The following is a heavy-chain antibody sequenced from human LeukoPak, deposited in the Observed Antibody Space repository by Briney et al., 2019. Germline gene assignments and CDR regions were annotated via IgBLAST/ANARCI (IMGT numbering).Heavy chain of an antibody. Sequence: GGSLRLSCAASGFTFSSYAMSWVRQAPGKGLEWVSAISGSGGSTYYADSVKGRFNISRDNSKNTLYLQMNSLRAEDTAVYYCAKDRTGIAAAGTDFDYWGQGTLVTVSS. D-gene: IGHD6-13*01. CDR3: AKDRTGIAAAGTDFDY. CDR1: GFTFSSYA. J-gene: IGHJ4*02. V-gene: IGHV3-23*01. CDR2: ISGSGGST.